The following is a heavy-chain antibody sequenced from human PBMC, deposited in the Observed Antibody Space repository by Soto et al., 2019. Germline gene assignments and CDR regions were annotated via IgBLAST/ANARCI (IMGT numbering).Heavy chain of an antibody. J-gene: IGHJ3*02. D-gene: IGHD1-26*01. CDR2: INTRSTIV. CDR1: GFTFRDYY. V-gene: IGHV3-11*01. Sequence: QVQLVESGGGLVKPGGSLRLSCAASGFTFRDYYMVWVRQAPGQGLEWVSYINTRSTIVYYADSVKGRFTISRDNAKNSLYLQMNSLRADDTAVYYCVRCFLGVGDAFDIWGQGTTVTVSS. CDR3: VRCFLGVGDAFDI.